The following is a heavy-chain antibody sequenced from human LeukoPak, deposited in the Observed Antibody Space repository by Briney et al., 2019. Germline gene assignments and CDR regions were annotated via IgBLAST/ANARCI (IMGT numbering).Heavy chain of an antibody. V-gene: IGHV1-3*03. Sequence: GASVKVSCKASGYTFTSYAMHWVRQAPGQRLEWMGWINAGNGNTKYSQEFQGRVTITRDTSASTAYMELSSLRSEDMAVYYCARAEARYYYDSSGLDYWGQGTLVTVSS. CDR3: ARAEARYYYDSSGLDY. D-gene: IGHD3-22*01. J-gene: IGHJ4*02. CDR1: GYTFTSYA. CDR2: INAGNGNT.